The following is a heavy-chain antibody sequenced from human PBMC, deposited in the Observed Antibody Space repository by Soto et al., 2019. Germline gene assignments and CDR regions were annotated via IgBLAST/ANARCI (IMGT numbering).Heavy chain of an antibody. CDR2: IIPIVGIG. D-gene: IGHD5-12*01. CDR3: ARDQAYDGFYYYYALDV. Sequence: QVQLVQSGAEVKKPGSSVKVSCKASGGTFTTYTISWVRQAPGQGLEWMGRIIPIVGIGNYAQKFQGRVTITADKSTSTAYMELSSLRSDDTAVYYCARDQAYDGFYYYYALDVWGQGTTVTVSS. J-gene: IGHJ6*02. CDR1: GGTFTTYT. V-gene: IGHV1-69*08.